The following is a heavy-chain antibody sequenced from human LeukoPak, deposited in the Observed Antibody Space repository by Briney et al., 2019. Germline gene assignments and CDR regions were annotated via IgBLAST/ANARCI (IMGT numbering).Heavy chain of an antibody. Sequence: GGSLRLSCAASGFTFSSYWMSWVRQAPGKGLEWVANIKQDGSEKYYVDSVKGRFTISRDNAKNSLYLQMNSLRAEDTAVYYCARGLGSGWPYYYYYGMDVWGQGTTVTVS. J-gene: IGHJ6*02. CDR3: ARGLGSGWPYYYYYGMDV. CDR2: IKQDGSEK. D-gene: IGHD6-19*01. V-gene: IGHV3-7*01. CDR1: GFTFSSYW.